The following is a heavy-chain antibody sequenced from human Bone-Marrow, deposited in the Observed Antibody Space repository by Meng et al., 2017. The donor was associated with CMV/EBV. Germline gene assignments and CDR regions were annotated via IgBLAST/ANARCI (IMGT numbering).Heavy chain of an antibody. J-gene: IGHJ4*02. CDR3: MTPEAVAGMRAY. CDR2: IYYSGST. V-gene: IGHV4-59*04. D-gene: IGHD6-19*01. Sequence: SETLSLTCTVSGGSISSYYWSWIRQPPGKGLEWIGYIYYSGSTYYNPSLKSRVTISVDTSKNQFSLKLSSVTAADTAVYYCMTPEAVAGMRAYWGQGTLGTASS. CDR1: GGSISSYY.